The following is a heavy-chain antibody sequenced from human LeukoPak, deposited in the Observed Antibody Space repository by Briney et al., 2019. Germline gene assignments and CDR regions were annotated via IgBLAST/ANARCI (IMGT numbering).Heavy chain of an antibody. Sequence: SETLSLTCAVYGGSFSGYYWSWIRQPPGKGLEWIGEINHSGSTNYNPSLKSRVTMSVDTSKNQFSLKLSSVTAADTAVYYCARDALSMVRGVIIKNNWFDPWGQGTLVTVSS. J-gene: IGHJ5*02. CDR3: ARDALSMVRGVIIKNNWFDP. V-gene: IGHV4-34*01. D-gene: IGHD3-10*01. CDR1: GGSFSGYY. CDR2: INHSGST.